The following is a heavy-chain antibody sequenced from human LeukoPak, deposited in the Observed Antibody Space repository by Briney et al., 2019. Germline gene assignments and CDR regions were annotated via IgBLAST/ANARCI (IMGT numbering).Heavy chain of an antibody. CDR1: GFTFSSYW. CDR3: ARDLSYYGMDV. J-gene: IGHJ6*02. CDR2: ISGDGSRT. D-gene: IGHD2/OR15-2a*01. Sequence: GGSLRLSCAASGFTFSSYWMHWVRQAPGKGLVWVSYISGDGSRTTYADSVKGRFTISRDNSKNTLYLQMNSLRAEDTAVYYCARDLSYYGMDVWGQGTTVTVSS. V-gene: IGHV3-74*01.